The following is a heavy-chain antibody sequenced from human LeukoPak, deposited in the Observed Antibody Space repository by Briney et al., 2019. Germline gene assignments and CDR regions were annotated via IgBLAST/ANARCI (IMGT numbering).Heavy chain of an antibody. CDR3: ARGKQWLVWEDYYYGMDV. V-gene: IGHV1-46*01. CDR1: GYTSTSYY. D-gene: IGHD6-19*01. Sequence: ASVKVSCKASGYTSTSYYMHWVRQAPGQGLEWMGIINPSGGSTSYAQKFQGRVTMTRDTSTSTVYMELSSLRSEDTAVYYCARGKQWLVWEDYYYGMDVWGQGTTVTVSS. J-gene: IGHJ6*02. CDR2: INPSGGST.